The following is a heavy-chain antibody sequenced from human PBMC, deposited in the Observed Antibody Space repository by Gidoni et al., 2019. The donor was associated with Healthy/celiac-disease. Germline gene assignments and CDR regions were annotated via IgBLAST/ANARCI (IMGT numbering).Heavy chain of an antibody. CDR2: ISGSGGST. Sequence: AISGSGGSTYYADSVKGRFTISRDNSKNTLYLQMNSLRGEDTAVYYCAKDSNYDYVWGSYRIDYWGQGTLVTVSS. V-gene: IGHV3-23*01. J-gene: IGHJ4*02. CDR3: AKDSNYDYVWGSYRIDY. D-gene: IGHD3-16*02.